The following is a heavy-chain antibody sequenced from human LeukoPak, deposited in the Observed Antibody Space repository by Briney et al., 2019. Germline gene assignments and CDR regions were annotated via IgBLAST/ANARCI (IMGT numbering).Heavy chain of an antibody. D-gene: IGHD3-10*01. J-gene: IGHJ4*02. V-gene: IGHV1-2*02. CDR2: INPNSGGT. Sequence: ASVKVSCKASGYTFTGYYMHWVRQAPGQGLEWMGWINPNSGGTNYAQKFKGRVTMTRDTSNSTAYMEMSRLRSDDTAVYYCARGEGLQYYSGGYFDYWGQGTLVTVSS. CDR1: GYTFTGYY. CDR3: ARGEGLQYYSGGYFDY.